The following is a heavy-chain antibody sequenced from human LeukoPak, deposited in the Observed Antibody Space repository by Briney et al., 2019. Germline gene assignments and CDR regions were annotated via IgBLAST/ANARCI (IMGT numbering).Heavy chain of an antibody. V-gene: IGHV1-69*13. CDR1: GGTFSSYA. CDR3: AVLAAAGKSVD. Sequence: EASVKVSCKASGGTFSSYAISWVRPAPGQGLEWMGGIIPIFGTANYAQKFQGRVTITADESTSTAYMELSSLRSEDTAVYYCAVLAAAGKSVDWGQGTLVTVSS. J-gene: IGHJ4*02. CDR2: IIPIFGTA. D-gene: IGHD6-13*01.